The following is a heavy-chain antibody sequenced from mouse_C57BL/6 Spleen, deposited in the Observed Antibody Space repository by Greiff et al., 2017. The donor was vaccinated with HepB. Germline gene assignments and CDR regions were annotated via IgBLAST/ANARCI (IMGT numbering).Heavy chain of an antibody. CDR2: INYDGSST. D-gene: IGHD2-4*01. CDR3: ARAGLRAVLYFDY. Sequence: EVQRVESEGGLVQPGSSMKLSCTASGFTFSDYYMAWVRQVPEKGLEWVANINYDGSSTYYLDSLKSRFIISRDNAKNILYLQMSSLKSEDTATYHCARAGLRAVLYFDYWGQGTTLTVSS. V-gene: IGHV5-16*01. J-gene: IGHJ2*01. CDR1: GFTFSDYY.